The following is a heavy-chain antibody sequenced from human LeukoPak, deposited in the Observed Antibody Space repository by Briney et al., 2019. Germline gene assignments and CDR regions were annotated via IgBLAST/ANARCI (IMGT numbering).Heavy chain of an antibody. Sequence: ETLSLTCAVYGGSFSGYYWSWIRQPLGKGLEWVSAISGSGGSTYYADSVKGRFTISRDNSKNTLYLQMNSLRAEDTAVYYCAKEVRGVLKGFDYWGQGTLVTVSS. CDR3: AKEVRGVLKGFDY. CDR2: ISGSGGST. V-gene: IGHV3-23*01. CDR1: GGSFSGYY. J-gene: IGHJ4*02. D-gene: IGHD3-10*01.